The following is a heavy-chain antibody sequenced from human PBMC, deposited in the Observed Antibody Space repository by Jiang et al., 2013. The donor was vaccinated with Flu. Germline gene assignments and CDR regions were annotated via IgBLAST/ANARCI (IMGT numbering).Heavy chain of an antibody. D-gene: IGHD3-22*01. J-gene: IGHJ4*02. Sequence: QLLESGGGLVQPGGSLRLSCAASGFSFSSYWMRWVRQAPGKGLEWVANIKQDGNEKYCVDSVKGRFTISRDNAKNSVFLQMDSLRAEDTAVYYCARALVLISMIVVLSTATFPDLTPYYFDSWGQ. CDR3: ARALVLISMIVVLSTATFPDLTPYYFDS. CDR2: IKQDGNEK. V-gene: IGHV3-7*03. CDR1: GFSFSSYW.